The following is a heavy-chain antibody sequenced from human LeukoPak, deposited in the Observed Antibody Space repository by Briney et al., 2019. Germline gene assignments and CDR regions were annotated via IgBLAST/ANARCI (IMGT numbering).Heavy chain of an antibody. CDR2: ISSSSSYI. D-gene: IGHD2-2*01. J-gene: IGHJ4*02. CDR3: AKDGYCSSTSCPTGYFFDY. V-gene: IGHV3-21*04. Sequence: PGGSLRLSCAASGFTFSSYSMNWVRQAPGKGLEWVSSISSSSSYIYYADSVKGRFTISRDNAKNSLYLQMNSLRAEDTAVYYCAKDGYCSSTSCPTGYFFDYWGQGTLVTVSS. CDR1: GFTFSSYS.